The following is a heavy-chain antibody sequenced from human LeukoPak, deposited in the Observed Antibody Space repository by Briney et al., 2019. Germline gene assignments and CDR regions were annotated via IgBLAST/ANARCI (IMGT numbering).Heavy chain of an antibody. V-gene: IGHV3-53*01. CDR2: IYSGGST. CDR1: GFTVSSNY. Sequence: GGSLRLSCAASGFTVSSNYMSWVRQAPGKGLEWVSVIYSGGSTYYADSVKGRFTISRDNSKNTLYLQMNSLRAEDTAVYYCARAYDFWVGNPHSPGFAPWGQGTLVTVSS. D-gene: IGHD3-3*01. CDR3: ARAYDFWVGNPHSPGFAP. J-gene: IGHJ5*02.